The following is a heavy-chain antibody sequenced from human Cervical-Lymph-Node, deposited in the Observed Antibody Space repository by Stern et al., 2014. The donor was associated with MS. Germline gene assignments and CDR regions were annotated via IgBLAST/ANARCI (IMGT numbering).Heavy chain of an antibody. V-gene: IGHV1-69*01. Sequence: VQLEESGAEVKKPGSSVKVSCKASGGTFSSYTISWGRQAPGQGLEWMGGIIPIFRTPNYAQKFQGRVTITADESTSTAYMELSSLRSEDTAVYYCARDRMSIAAAGTSWFDPWGQGTLVTVSS. CDR1: GGTFSSYT. CDR2: IIPIFRTP. D-gene: IGHD6-13*01. CDR3: ARDRMSIAAAGTSWFDP. J-gene: IGHJ5*02.